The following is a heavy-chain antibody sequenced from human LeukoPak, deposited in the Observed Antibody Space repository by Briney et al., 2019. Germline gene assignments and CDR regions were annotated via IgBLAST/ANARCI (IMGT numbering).Heavy chain of an antibody. Sequence: ASVKVSCKASGYTFTGYYMHWVRQAPGKGPEWMGRINPNSGGTNYAQKFQDRVTMTRDTSISTAYMELSRPRSDDTAVYYCARSYGDYGDYWGQGTLVTVSS. D-gene: IGHD4-17*01. CDR1: GYTFTGYY. CDR3: ARSYGDYGDY. J-gene: IGHJ4*02. V-gene: IGHV1-2*06. CDR2: INPNSGGT.